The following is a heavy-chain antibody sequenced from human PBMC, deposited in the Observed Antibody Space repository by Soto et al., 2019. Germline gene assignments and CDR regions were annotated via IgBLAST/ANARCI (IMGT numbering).Heavy chain of an antibody. CDR3: ARAYYDFWSGYYGYFDP. CDR2: IYYTGST. V-gene: IGHV4-30-4*01. Sequence: PSETLSLTCTVSGGPFSRGGYYWSWIRQHPGKGLEWIGYIYYTGSTYYNPSLKSRVTISVDTSKNQFSLKLSSVTAADTAVYYCARAYYDFWSGYYGYFDPWGQGTLVTVSS. D-gene: IGHD3-3*01. J-gene: IGHJ5*02. CDR1: GGPFSRGGYY.